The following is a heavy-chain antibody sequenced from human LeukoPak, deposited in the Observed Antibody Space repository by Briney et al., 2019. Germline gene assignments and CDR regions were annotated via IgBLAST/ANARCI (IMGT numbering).Heavy chain of an antibody. J-gene: IGHJ6*02. CDR2: ISWYSGTI. CDR1: GFTFDDYA. V-gene: IGHV3-9*01. D-gene: IGHD3-22*01. CDR3: AKDADSSGYYGMDV. Sequence: RRSLRLSCAASGFTFDDYAMHWVRQAPGKGLEWDSGISWYSGTIGYADSVKGRFTISRDNAKNSLYLQMNSLRAEDTALYYCAKDADSSGYYGMDVWGQGTTVTVS.